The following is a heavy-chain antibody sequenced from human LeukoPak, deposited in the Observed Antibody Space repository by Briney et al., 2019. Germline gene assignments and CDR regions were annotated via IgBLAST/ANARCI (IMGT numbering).Heavy chain of an antibody. J-gene: IGHJ4*02. CDR2: ISGSGGST. D-gene: IGHD4-23*01. Sequence: PGGSLRLSCAASGFTFSSYAVSWVRQAPGKGLEWVSAISGSGGSTYYADSVKGRFTISRDNSKNTLYLQMSSLRAEDTAVYYCAKWSPYGGNPGYWGQGTLVTVSS. V-gene: IGHV3-23*01. CDR3: AKWSPYGGNPGY. CDR1: GFTFSSYA.